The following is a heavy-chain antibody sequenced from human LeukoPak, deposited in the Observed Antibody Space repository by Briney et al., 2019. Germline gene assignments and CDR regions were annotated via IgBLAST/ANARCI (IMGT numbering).Heavy chain of an antibody. J-gene: IGHJ4*02. V-gene: IGHV1-2*04. CDR3: ARDSFGVRGFDH. Sequence: ASVRVSCKASGGTFSSYAISWVRQAPGQGLEWMGWINPNSGGTNYAQKFQGWVTMTRDTSISTAYMELSRLRSEDTAIYYCARDSFGVRGFDHWGQGTPVTVSS. D-gene: IGHD3-10*01. CDR1: GGTFSSYA. CDR2: INPNSGGT.